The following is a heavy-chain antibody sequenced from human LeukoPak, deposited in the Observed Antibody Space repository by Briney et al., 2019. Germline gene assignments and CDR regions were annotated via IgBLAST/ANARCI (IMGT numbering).Heavy chain of an antibody. J-gene: IGHJ5*02. CDR3: ARGSSSGWYGEDARWFDP. D-gene: IGHD6-19*01. V-gene: IGHV3-23*01. Sequence: GGSLRLSCAASGFTFSSYAMSWVRQAPGKGLEWVSAISGSGGSTYYADSVKGRFTISRDNSKNTLYLQMNSLRAEDTAVYYCARGSSSGWYGEDARWFDPWGQGTLVTVSS. CDR1: GFTFSSYA. CDR2: ISGSGGST.